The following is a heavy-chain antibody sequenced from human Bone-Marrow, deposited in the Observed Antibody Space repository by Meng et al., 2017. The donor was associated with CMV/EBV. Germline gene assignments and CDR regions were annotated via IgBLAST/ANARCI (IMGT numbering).Heavy chain of an antibody. V-gene: IGHV3-49*04. CDR1: GFTFGDYA. Sequence: GGSLRLSCTASGFTFGDYAMSWVRQAPGKGLEWVGFIRSKAYGGTTEYAASVKGRFTISRDDSKSIAYLQMNSLKTEDTAVYYCSWDWYFDFWGRGTRVTVSS. D-gene: IGHD7-27*01. CDR3: SWDWYFDF. CDR2: IRSKAYGGTT. J-gene: IGHJ2*01.